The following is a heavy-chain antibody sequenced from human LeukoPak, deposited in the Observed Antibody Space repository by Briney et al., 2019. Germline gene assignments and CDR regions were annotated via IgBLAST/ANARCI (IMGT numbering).Heavy chain of an antibody. Sequence: SETLSLTCTVSGGSISSSGYYWGWIRQPPGKGLEWIGTIYYTGTTSANPSLKSRVTISVDTSKNHFYLRLTSVTAADTAVYHCVRRYLITSGYFDCWGQGAPVTVSS. J-gene: IGHJ4*02. V-gene: IGHV4-39*02. CDR3: VRRYLITSGYFDC. CDR2: IYYTGTT. CDR1: GGSISSSGYY. D-gene: IGHD3-16*01.